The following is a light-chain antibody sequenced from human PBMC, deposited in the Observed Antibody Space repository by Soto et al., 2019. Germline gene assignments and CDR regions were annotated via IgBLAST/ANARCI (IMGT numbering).Light chain of an antibody. CDR2: EVN. Sequence: QSALTQPPSASGSPGQSVTISCTGTSSDVGGYNYVSWYQQYPGKVPKLMIYEVNKRPSGVPDRFSGSKSGNTASLTVSGLQAEDEADYYCTSHASGNNVFGTGTKVTVL. CDR1: SSDVGGYNY. J-gene: IGLJ1*01. CDR3: TSHASGNNV. V-gene: IGLV2-8*01.